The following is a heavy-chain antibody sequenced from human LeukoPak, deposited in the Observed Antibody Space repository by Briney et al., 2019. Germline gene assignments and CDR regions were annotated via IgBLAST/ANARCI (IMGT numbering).Heavy chain of an antibody. CDR1: GFTFSSYA. J-gene: IGHJ4*02. Sequence: GGSLRLSCAASGFTFSSYAMTWVRQAPGKGLEWVSAISGNGDSTYYADSVKGRFTISRDNSKNTLFLQMNSLRAEDTALYYCAKTTPYSSSPYYFGYWGQGTLVTVSS. CDR3: AKTTPYSSSPYYFGY. V-gene: IGHV3-23*01. CDR2: ISGNGDST. D-gene: IGHD6-13*01.